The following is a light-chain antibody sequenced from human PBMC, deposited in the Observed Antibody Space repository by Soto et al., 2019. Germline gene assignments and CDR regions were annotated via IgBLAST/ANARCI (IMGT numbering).Light chain of an antibody. V-gene: IGKV1-39*01. Sequence: DIQMTQSPSSLSASVADRVTITCRSSQSISSFLNWYQQKPGKAPKLLIYAASSLQSGVPSRFSGSGSGTDFTLTISSLQPEDFATYYCQQSYSAPLTFGGGAKVAIK. J-gene: IGKJ4*01. CDR3: QQSYSAPLT. CDR1: QSISSF. CDR2: AAS.